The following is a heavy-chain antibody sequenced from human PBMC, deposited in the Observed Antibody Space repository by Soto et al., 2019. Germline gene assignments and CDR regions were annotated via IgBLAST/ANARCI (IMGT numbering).Heavy chain of an antibody. J-gene: IGHJ4*02. D-gene: IGHD3-3*01. CDR3: ARGARFLERLSSYHQATDYFDY. V-gene: IGHV3-21*01. CDR1: VFTFSSYS. CDR2: ISSSSSYI. Sequence: PGGSLRLSSAASVFTFSSYSMNWVRQAPGKGLEWVSSISSSSSYIYYADSVKGRFTISRDNAKNSLYLQMNSLRAEDTAVYYCARGARFLERLSSYHQATDYFDYWGQGTLVTVSS.